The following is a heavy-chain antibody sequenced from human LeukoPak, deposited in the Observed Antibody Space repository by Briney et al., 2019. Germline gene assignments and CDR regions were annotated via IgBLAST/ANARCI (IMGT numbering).Heavy chain of an antibody. CDR1: GYTFTSYY. V-gene: IGHV1-46*01. CDR3: ARAPQVGSSWSYYYYGMDV. Sequence: GASVKVSCKASGYTFTSYYMHWVRQAPGQGLEWMGIINPSGGSTSYAQKFQGRVTMTRDTSTSTVYMELSSLRSEDTAVYYCARAPQVGSSWSYYYYGMDVWGQGTTVTVSS. J-gene: IGHJ6*02. CDR2: INPSGGST. D-gene: IGHD6-13*01.